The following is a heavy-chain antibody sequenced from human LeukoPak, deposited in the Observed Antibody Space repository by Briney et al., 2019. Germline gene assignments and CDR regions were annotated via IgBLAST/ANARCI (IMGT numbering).Heavy chain of an antibody. Sequence: ETLSLTCTVSGGSISSYYWSWIRQPPGKGLEWVSSISSSSSCIYYADSVKGRFTISRDNAKNSLYLQMNSLRAEDTAVYYCATIANLGYYDHYWGQGTLVTVSS. V-gene: IGHV3-21*01. J-gene: IGHJ4*02. CDR1: GGSISSYY. D-gene: IGHD3-22*01. CDR2: ISSSSSCI. CDR3: ATIANLGYYDHY.